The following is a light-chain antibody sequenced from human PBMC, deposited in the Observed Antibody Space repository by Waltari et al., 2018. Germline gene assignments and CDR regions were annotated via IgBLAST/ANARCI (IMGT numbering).Light chain of an antibody. V-gene: IGLV3-1*01. CDR1: KLGDAY. CDR3: QAWNTFIL. Sequence: SSELSQPPSISVSPGPTASIICSGDKLGDAYTSWYQQKPGQSPLLIIYQDTARPSGFPERFSGSNSGNTATLTISGTQPLDEADYYCQAWNTFILFGGGTKLTVL. CDR2: QDT. J-gene: IGLJ2*01.